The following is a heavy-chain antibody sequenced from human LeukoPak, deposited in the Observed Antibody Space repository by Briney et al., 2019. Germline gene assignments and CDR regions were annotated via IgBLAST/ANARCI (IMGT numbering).Heavy chain of an antibody. J-gene: IGHJ4*02. CDR3: ARGFVSGRVPAAIVY. CDR1: GGTFSSYA. V-gene: IGHV1-69*13. Sequence: SVKVSCKASGGTFSSYAISWVRQAPGQGLEWMGGIIPIFGTANYAQKFQGRVTITADESTSTAYMELSSLRSEDTAVYYCARGFVSGRVPAAIVYWGQGTLVTVSS. D-gene: IGHD2-2*02. CDR2: IIPIFGTA.